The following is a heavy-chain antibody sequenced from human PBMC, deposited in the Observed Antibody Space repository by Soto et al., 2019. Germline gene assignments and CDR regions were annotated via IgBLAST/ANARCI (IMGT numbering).Heavy chain of an antibody. D-gene: IGHD2-8*02. CDR1: GYTFTSYD. Sequence: ASVKVSCKASGYTFTSYDINWVRQATGQELEWMGWMNPNSGNTGYAQKFQGRVTMTRNTSISTAYMELSSLRSEDTAVYYCARQLFSDVWLGNSFDIGGQGTMVTVSS. J-gene: IGHJ3*02. V-gene: IGHV1-8*01. CDR2: MNPNSGNT. CDR3: ARQLFSDVWLGNSFDI.